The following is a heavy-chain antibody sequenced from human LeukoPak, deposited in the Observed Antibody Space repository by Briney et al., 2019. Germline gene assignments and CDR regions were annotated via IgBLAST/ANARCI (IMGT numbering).Heavy chain of an antibody. J-gene: IGHJ4*02. CDR2: ISGSGGST. Sequence: GGSLRLSCAASGFTLRSYTMNWVRQAPGKGLEWVSAISGSGGSTYYADSVKGRFTISRDNSKNTLYLQMNSLRAEDTAVYYCAKDSGARGSYGPNYFDYWGQGTLVTVSS. CDR1: GFTLRSYT. D-gene: IGHD5-18*01. V-gene: IGHV3-23*01. CDR3: AKDSGARGSYGPNYFDY.